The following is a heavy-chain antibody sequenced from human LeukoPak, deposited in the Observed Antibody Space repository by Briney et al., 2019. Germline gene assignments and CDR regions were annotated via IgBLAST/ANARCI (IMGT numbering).Heavy chain of an antibody. CDR3: AKVAVAGLYYFDY. V-gene: IGHV3-23*01. D-gene: IGHD6-19*01. J-gene: IGHJ4*02. CDR1: GFTFSSYA. CDR2: ISGSGGRT. Sequence: GGSLRLSCAASGFTFSSYAMSWVRQAPGKRLEWVSAISGSGGRTYYVDSVKGRFTISRDNSKNTLYLQMNSLRAEDTDVYYCAKVAVAGLYYFDYWGQGTLVTVSS.